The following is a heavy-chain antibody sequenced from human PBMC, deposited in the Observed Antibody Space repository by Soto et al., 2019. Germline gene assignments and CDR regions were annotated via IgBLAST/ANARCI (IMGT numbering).Heavy chain of an antibody. CDR2: IYSGGST. Sequence: GGSLRLSCAASGFTVSSNYMSWVRQAPGKGLEWVSVIYSGGSTYYADSVKGRFTISRDNSKNTLYLQMNSLRAEDTAVYYWAREDYDILTGISYGMDVWGQGTTVTVS. CDR3: AREDYDILTGISYGMDV. D-gene: IGHD3-9*01. V-gene: IGHV3-53*01. CDR1: GFTVSSNY. J-gene: IGHJ6*02.